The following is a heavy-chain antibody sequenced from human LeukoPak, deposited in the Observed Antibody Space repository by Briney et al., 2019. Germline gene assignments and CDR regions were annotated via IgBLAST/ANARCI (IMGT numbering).Heavy chain of an antibody. D-gene: IGHD3-16*01. CDR2: IYPGDSDT. CDR1: GYNFTSYW. Sequence: GESLKISCKGSGYNFTSYWIGWVRQMPGKGLEWMGIIYPGDSDTTYSPSFQGQVTISADKSISTASLQWSSLKASDTAMYYCARHGPWGPDAFDIWGQGTMVTVSS. V-gene: IGHV5-51*01. J-gene: IGHJ3*02. CDR3: ARHGPWGPDAFDI.